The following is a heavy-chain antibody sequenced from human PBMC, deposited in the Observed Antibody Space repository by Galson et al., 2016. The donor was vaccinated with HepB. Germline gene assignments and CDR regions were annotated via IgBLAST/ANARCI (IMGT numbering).Heavy chain of an antibody. CDR3: GTDLVAVPSFAWMRRGYYFDY. CDR1: GLTFDSHA. V-gene: IGHV3-23*01. Sequence: SLRLSCAASGLTFDSHAMTWVRQAPGKGLEWVSTISDSGGSTFYADSVKGRFTISRDNSKNTLYLQMNGLRDEDTAVYYCGTDLVAVPSFAWMRRGYYFDYWGQGTLVTVSS. D-gene: IGHD2-2*01. J-gene: IGHJ4*02. CDR2: ISDSGGST.